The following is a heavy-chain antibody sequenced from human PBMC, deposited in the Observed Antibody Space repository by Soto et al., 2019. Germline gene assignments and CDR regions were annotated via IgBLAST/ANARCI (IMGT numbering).Heavy chain of an antibody. CDR1: GFPFGDSY. Sequence: GGSLRLSCAVSGFPFGDSYMSWIRQSPGKGLEWLSYISPGSRYPAYADSVKGRFTISRDNAKRSLYLQMMSLTAEDTAIYYCVRGGGGGLFDPWGQGTRVTVSS. V-gene: IGHV3-11*06. J-gene: IGHJ5*02. CDR2: ISPGSRYP. D-gene: IGHD2-15*01. CDR3: VRGGGGGLFDP.